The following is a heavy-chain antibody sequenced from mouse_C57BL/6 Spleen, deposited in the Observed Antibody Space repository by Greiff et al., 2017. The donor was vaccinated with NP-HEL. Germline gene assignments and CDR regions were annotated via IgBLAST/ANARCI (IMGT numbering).Heavy chain of an antibody. CDR2: IDPETGGT. V-gene: IGHV1-15*01. CDR3: TRWHGYWGY. Sequence: VQLQESGAELVRPGASVTLSCKASGYTFTDYEMHWVKQTPVHGLEWIGAIDPETGGTAYNQKFKGKAILTADKSSSTAYMELRSLTSEDSAVYYCTRWHGYWGYWGQGTTLTVSS. D-gene: IGHD2-3*01. J-gene: IGHJ2*01. CDR1: GYTFTDYE.